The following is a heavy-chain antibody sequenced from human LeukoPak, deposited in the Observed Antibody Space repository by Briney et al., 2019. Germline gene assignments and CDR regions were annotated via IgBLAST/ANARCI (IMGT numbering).Heavy chain of an antibody. D-gene: IGHD6-19*01. CDR3: AREQWLDY. CDR2: ISGSGGST. V-gene: IGHV3-23*01. Sequence: GGSLRLSSANSGFSFSSDVLRWVRAAPGEGLESVSAISGSGGSTYYADSQTGRFTISRDNSKNTLYLQMDSLRAEDTAVYYCAREQWLDYWGQGTLVTVSS. J-gene: IGHJ4*02. CDR1: GFSFSSDV.